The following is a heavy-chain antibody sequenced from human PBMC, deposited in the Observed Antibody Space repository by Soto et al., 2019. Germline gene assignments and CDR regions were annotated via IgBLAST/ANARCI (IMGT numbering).Heavy chain of an antibody. Sequence: PGGSLRLSCTASGLTFGDNAMSWVRQAPGKGLEWVGFIRSKAYGGTTEYAASVKGRFTISRDDPKSIAYLQMNSLTTEDTAVYYCTRDRGLEPHFYYGMDVWGQVTTVTVSS. V-gene: IGHV3-49*04. J-gene: IGHJ6*02. CDR3: TRDRGLEPHFYYGMDV. CDR1: GLTFGDNA. D-gene: IGHD1-1*01. CDR2: IRSKAYGGTT.